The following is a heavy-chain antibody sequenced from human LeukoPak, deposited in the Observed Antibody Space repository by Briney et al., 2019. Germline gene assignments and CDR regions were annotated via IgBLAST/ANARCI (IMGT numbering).Heavy chain of an antibody. Sequence: PGGSLRLSCAASGFIFSSYWISWVRQAPGKGLEWVANIRQDGSEKYYVDSVKGRFTISRDNAKNSLYLQMNSLRAEDTAVYYCARDLRYCSSTSCYSYYYGMDVWGQGTTVTVSS. D-gene: IGHD2-2*01. CDR3: ARDLRYCSSTSCYSYYYGMDV. J-gene: IGHJ6*02. V-gene: IGHV3-7*01. CDR2: IRQDGSEK. CDR1: GFIFSSYW.